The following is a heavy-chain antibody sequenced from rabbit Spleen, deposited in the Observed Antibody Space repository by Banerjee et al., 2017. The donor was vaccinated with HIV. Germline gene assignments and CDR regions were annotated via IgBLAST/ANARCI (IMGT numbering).Heavy chain of an antibody. CDR1: AFSFSDRDV. CDR3: ARDLVGVIGWNFYL. V-gene: IGHV1S45*01. CDR2: INAATGKP. Sequence: QEQLVESGGGLVKPEGSLTLTCKASAFSFSDRDVMCWVRQAPGKGLEWIACINAATGKPVYATWAKGLFTISRTSSTTVTLRMTSLTAADRAAYFCARDLVGVIGWNFYLWGPGTLVT. J-gene: IGHJ4*01. D-gene: IGHD1-1*01.